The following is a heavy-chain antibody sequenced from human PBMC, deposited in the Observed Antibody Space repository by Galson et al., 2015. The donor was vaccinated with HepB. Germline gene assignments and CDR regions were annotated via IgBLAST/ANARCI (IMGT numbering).Heavy chain of an antibody. D-gene: IGHD3-3*01. Sequence: SVKVSCKASGGTFSSYAISWVRQAPGQGLEWMGGIIPIFGTANYAQKFQGRVTITADGSTSTAYMELSSLRSEDTAVYYCARTKREPYYDFWSGYLGWGQGTLVTVSS. CDR2: IIPIFGTA. V-gene: IGHV1-69*13. CDR3: ARTKREPYYDFWSGYLG. CDR1: GGTFSSYA. J-gene: IGHJ4*02.